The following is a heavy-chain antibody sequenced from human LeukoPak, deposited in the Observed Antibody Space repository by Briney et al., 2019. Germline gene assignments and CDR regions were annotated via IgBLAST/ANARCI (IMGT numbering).Heavy chain of an antibody. Sequence: GGSLRLFCAASGFTFSSYGMYWVRQAPGKGLEWVAAIRYHGNNKYYADSVKGRFTISRDNSKTTLYLQMNSLRAEATAVYYCAKTPSGSYAYFDYWGQGTLVTVSS. V-gene: IGHV3-30*02. CDR1: GFTFSSYG. D-gene: IGHD1-26*01. CDR2: IRYHGNNK. J-gene: IGHJ4*02. CDR3: AKTPSGSYAYFDY.